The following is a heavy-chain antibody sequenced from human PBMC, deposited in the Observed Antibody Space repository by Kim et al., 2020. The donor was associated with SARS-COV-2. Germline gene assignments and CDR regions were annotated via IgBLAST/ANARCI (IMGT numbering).Heavy chain of an antibody. Sequence: GGSLRLSCAASGFTFNNFWMTWVRQAPGKGLEWVASIKQDGSEKYYVDSVKGRFTISRDNAKNSLYLQMDSLRGEDTAVYFCAWGASCAKWGQGTLVTVSS. V-gene: IGHV3-7*04. D-gene: IGHD2-2*01. CDR3: AWGASCAK. J-gene: IGHJ4*02. CDR2: IKQDGSEK. CDR1: GFTFNNFW.